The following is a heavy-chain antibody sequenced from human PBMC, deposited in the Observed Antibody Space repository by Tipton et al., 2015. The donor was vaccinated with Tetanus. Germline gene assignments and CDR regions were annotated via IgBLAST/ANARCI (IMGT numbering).Heavy chain of an antibody. CDR3: ARDLRNYYDSSGYSDY. Sequence: SLRLSCVASGFTFSTSWMHWVRQVPGKGLEWVSSISSSSSYIYYADSVKGRFTISRDNAKNSLYLQMNSLRAEDTAVYYCARDLRNYYDSSGYSDYWGQGTLVTVSS. D-gene: IGHD3-22*01. CDR2: ISSSSSYI. CDR1: GFTFSTSW. V-gene: IGHV3-21*01. J-gene: IGHJ4*02.